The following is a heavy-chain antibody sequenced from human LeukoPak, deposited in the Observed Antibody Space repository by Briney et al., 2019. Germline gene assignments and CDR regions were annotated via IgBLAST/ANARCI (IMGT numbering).Heavy chain of an antibody. CDR3: AKDPRFGGTDYDYYGMDV. CDR1: GLTFSRYA. CDR2: ISGSGGST. J-gene: IGHJ6*02. V-gene: IGHV3-23*01. D-gene: IGHD3-10*01. Sequence: GGSLRLSCAASGLTFSRYAMGWVRQAPGKWLECVSAISGSGGSTYYADSVKGRFTISRDNSKNTMYLQMNSLRAEDTAVYYCAKDPRFGGTDYDYYGMDVWGQGTTVTVSS.